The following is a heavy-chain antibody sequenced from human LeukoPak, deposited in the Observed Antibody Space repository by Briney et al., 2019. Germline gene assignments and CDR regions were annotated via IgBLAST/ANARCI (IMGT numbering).Heavy chain of an antibody. D-gene: IGHD3-22*01. V-gene: IGHV4-4*07. CDR3: ARAHCKSSDSFLGLENWFDP. CDR2: IYASGST. CDR1: DGSINGYY. Sequence: PSDTLSHTCTVSDGSINGYYWAWIRQSAGKGLEWIGRIYASGSTAYNPSLNNRAAMSVDTSKKQVSLKLTSVTAADTAIYYCARAHCKSSDSFLGLENWFDPWGQGTRVIVSS. J-gene: IGHJ5*02.